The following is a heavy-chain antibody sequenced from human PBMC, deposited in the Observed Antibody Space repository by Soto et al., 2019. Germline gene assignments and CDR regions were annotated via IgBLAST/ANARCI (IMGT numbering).Heavy chain of an antibody. CDR2: SSNSGTFT. CDR1: GFSISDHY. V-gene: IGHV3-11*03. CDR3: ARSGDNYNVLDY. D-gene: IGHD3-10*02. J-gene: IGHJ4*02. Sequence: GGSLRLSCAASGFSISDHYMSWIRQAPGKGLEWVSYSSNSGTFTKYADSVKGRFSISRDNAKNSLYLEINSLRGEDTAIYYCARSGDNYNVLDYWGQGTPVTVSS.